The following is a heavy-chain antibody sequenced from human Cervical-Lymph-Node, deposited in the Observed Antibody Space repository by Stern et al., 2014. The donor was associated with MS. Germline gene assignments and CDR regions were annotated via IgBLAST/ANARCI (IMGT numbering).Heavy chain of an antibody. D-gene: IGHD4-17*01. J-gene: IGHJ1*01. CDR2: ISAYNGNT. Sequence: VQLVESGAEVKKPGASVKVSCKASGYTFTNYGITWVRQAPGQGLEWMGWISAYNGNTNYAQKLQGRVTMTTDTSTSTAYMELRTLRSDDTAVYYCAREEDGDNCYFQHWGQGTLVTVSS. CDR3: AREEDGDNCYFQH. V-gene: IGHV1-18*01. CDR1: GYTFTNYG.